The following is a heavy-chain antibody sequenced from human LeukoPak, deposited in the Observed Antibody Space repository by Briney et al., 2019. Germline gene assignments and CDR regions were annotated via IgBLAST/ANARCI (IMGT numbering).Heavy chain of an antibody. CDR2: ISYDGSNK. V-gene: IGHV3-30*03. D-gene: IGHD6-13*01. CDR3: GRSSPHGY. J-gene: IGHJ1*01. CDR1: GFTFSSYG. Sequence: GGSLRLSCAASGFTFSSYGMNWVRQAPGKGLEWVAVISYDGSNKYYADSVKGRFTISRDNSKNTLYLQMNSLRTEDTAVYYCGRSSPHGYWGQGTLVTVSS.